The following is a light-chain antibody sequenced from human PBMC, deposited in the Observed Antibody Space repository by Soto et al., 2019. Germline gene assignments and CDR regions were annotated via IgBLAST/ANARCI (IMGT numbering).Light chain of an antibody. CDR1: QSVSSSY. Sequence: EIVLTQSPGTLSLSPGERGTLSCRASQSVSSSYLAWFQQKPGQAPRLLIYGASSRATGIPARFSGSGSGTDFTLTIGRLEREDLAVYYCQQYSNLPITFGHGTRLEIK. CDR3: QQYSNLPIT. CDR2: GAS. V-gene: IGKV3-20*01. J-gene: IGKJ5*01.